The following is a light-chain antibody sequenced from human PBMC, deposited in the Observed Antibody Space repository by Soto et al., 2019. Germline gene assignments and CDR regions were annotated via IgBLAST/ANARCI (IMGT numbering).Light chain of an antibody. Sequence: QSALTQPASVSGSPGQSITISCTGTSSDVGAYDFVSWYQQHPDKAPKLMIYEVSNRPSGVSNRFSGSKSVNTATLTISWLQAEDEADYYVSSYTSSRTRVFGTGTKITVL. CDR2: EVS. J-gene: IGLJ1*01. CDR3: SSYTSSRTRV. V-gene: IGLV2-14*03. CDR1: SSDVGAYDF.